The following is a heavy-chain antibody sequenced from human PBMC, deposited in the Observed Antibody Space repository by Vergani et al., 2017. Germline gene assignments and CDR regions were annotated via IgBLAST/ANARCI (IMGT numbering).Heavy chain of an antibody. CDR3: AREGAQGYDFWSGYSYYYYYMDV. CDR1: GGTFSSYA. CDR2: IIPILGTA. V-gene: IGHV1-69*11. D-gene: IGHD3-3*01. Sequence: QVQLVQSGAEVKKPGSSVKVSCKASGGTFSSYAISWVRQAPGQGLEWMGRIIPILGTANYAQKFQGRVTITAEESTSTDYMELSSLRSEDTAVYYCAREGAQGYDFWSGYSYYYYYMDVWGKGTTVTVSS. J-gene: IGHJ6*03.